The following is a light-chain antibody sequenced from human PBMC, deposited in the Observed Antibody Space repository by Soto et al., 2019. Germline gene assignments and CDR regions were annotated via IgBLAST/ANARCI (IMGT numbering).Light chain of an antibody. CDR3: SSYASSSTNV. Sequence: QSALTQPPSVSGSPGQSITISCTGTSSDVGTYNFVSWYQHHPGKAPKLMIYEGSKRPSGVSNRFSGSKSGNTASLTISGLQAEDEADYYCSSYASSSTNVFGTGTKLTVL. J-gene: IGLJ3*02. V-gene: IGLV2-14*02. CDR2: EGS. CDR1: SSDVGTYNF.